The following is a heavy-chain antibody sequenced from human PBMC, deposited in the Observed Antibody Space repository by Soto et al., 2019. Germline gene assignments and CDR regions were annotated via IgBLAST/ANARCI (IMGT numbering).Heavy chain of an antibody. V-gene: IGHV3-48*01. Sequence: GGSLRLSCAGSGFSFSSYSMHWVRQAPGMGLEWVSFISSGSETIYYADSVKGRFTISRDNAKNTLYLQMNSLRAEDTAVYYCAKALRAVRGGYYFDYWGQGTLVTVSS. CDR2: ISSGSETI. J-gene: IGHJ4*02. CDR1: GFSFSSYS. CDR3: AKALRAVRGGYYFDY. D-gene: IGHD2-15*01.